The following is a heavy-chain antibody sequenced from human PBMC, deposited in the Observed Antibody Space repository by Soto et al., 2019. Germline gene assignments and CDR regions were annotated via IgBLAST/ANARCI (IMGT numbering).Heavy chain of an antibody. CDR2: IIPIFGTA. D-gene: IGHD2-2*01. Sequence: ASVKVSCKASGGTFSSYAISWVRQAPGQGLEWMGGIIPIFGTANYAQKFQGRVTITADESTSTAYMELSSLRSEDTAVYYCARDSYCSSTSCSYLYFDYWGQGTLVTVSS. CDR1: GGTFSSYA. J-gene: IGHJ4*02. CDR3: ARDSYCSSTSCSYLYFDY. V-gene: IGHV1-69*13.